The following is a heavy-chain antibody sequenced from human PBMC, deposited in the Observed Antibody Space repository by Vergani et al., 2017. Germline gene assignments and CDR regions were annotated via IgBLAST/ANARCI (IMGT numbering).Heavy chain of an antibody. CDR3: ARKHISNYYDSSGYYYMGYYYGMDV. V-gene: IGHV3-23*01. CDR2: ISSDGGST. D-gene: IGHD3-22*01. CDR1: GFTFSTYA. J-gene: IGHJ6*02. Sequence: EVQLLESGGGLVQPGGSLRLSCAASGFTFSTYAMTWVRQAPGKGLEWVSTISSDGGSTYYADSVKGRFTISRDNAKNSLYLQMNSLRAEDTAVYYCARKHISNYYDSSGYYYMGYYYGMDVWGQGTTVTVSS.